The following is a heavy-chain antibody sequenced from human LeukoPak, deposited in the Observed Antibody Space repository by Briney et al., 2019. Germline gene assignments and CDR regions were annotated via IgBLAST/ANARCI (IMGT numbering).Heavy chain of an antibody. CDR2: ISSSGSTI. V-gene: IGHV3-48*03. CDR3: ARKWLTTSFDI. D-gene: IGHD2/OR15-2a*01. Sequence: GGSLRLSCAASGFTFSSYEMNWVRQAPGKGLEWVSYISSSGSTIYYADSVKGRFTISRDNAKNSLYLQMNSLRAEDTAVYYCARKWLTTSFDIWGQGTMVTVSS. CDR1: GFTFSSYE. J-gene: IGHJ3*02.